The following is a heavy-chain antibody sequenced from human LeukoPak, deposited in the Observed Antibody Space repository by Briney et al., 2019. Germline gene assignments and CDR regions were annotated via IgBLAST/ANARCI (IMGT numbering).Heavy chain of an antibody. CDR3: ASRYDYSNYIDY. J-gene: IGHJ4*02. CDR2: IYYSGST. CDR1: GFSVSSNY. V-gene: IGHV4-59*05. D-gene: IGHD4-11*01. Sequence: GSLRLSCAASGFSVSSNYLSWVRQAPGKGLEWIGTIYYSGSTYYNPSLKSRVTISVDTSKNQFSLRLSSVTAADTAVYYCASRYDYSNYIDYWGQGTLVTVSS.